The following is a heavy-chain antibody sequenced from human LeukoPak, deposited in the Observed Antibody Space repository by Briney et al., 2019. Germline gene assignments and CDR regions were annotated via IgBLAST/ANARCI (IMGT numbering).Heavy chain of an antibody. CDR2: VYYSGST. J-gene: IGHJ4*02. CDR1: GASLSNSSYY. V-gene: IGHV4-61*01. D-gene: IGHD6-13*01. CDR3: ARAHSTSWYMDY. Sequence: KPSETLSLTCSVSGASLSNSSYYWGWIRQTPGKGLEWIGYVYYSGSTNYNPSLKSRVTMSVDTSKNQFSLKLISMAAADTAVYYCARAHSTSWYMDYWGQGTLVTVSS.